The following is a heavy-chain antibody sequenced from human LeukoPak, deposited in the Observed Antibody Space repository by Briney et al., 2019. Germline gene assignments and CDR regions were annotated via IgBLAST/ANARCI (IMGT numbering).Heavy chain of an antibody. Sequence: SETLSLTCTVSGASISSYYWTWFRQPPGKGLEWIGLIYTSGNTNYNPSLKSRVTMSVDTSKNQFSLKLTSVSAADTALYYCARKDGDLWGQGTLVTVSS. CDR3: ARKDGDL. D-gene: IGHD4-17*01. V-gene: IGHV4-4*07. J-gene: IGHJ5*02. CDR2: IYTSGNT. CDR1: GASISSYY.